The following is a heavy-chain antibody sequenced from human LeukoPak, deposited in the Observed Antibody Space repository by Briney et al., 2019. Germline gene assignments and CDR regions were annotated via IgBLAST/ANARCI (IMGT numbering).Heavy chain of an antibody. CDR2: IWYDGSNK. Sequence: GGSLRLSCAASGFTFSSYGMHWVRQAPGKGLEWVAVIWYDGSNKYYADSVKGRFTISRDNSKNTLYLQMNSLRAEDTAVYYCIGYCTNGVCYKVGMNWFDPWGQGTLVTVSS. D-gene: IGHD2-8*01. V-gene: IGHV3-33*01. CDR1: GFTFSSYG. CDR3: IGYCTNGVCYKVGMNWFDP. J-gene: IGHJ5*02.